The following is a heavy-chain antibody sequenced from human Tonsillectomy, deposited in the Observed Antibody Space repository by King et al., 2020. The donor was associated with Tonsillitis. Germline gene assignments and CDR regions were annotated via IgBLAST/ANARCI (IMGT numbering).Heavy chain of an antibody. Sequence: QLQESGPGLVKPSQTLSLTCTVSGGSISSGGYYWSWIRQHPGKGLEWLGYNFYSWSTYSNPSLKSRGTISVDTSKNKFSLKLSSVTAADTAVYYYARESVHCSSTSCYDTWGQGTLVTVSS. J-gene: IGHJ5*02. V-gene: IGHV4-31*03. CDR1: GGSISSGGYY. CDR3: ARESVHCSSTSCYDT. CDR2: NFYSWST. D-gene: IGHD2-2*01.